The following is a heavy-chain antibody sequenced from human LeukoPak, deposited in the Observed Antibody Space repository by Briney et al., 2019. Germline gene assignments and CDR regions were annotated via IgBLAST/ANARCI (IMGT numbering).Heavy chain of an antibody. CDR1: GFTFSTYG. D-gene: IGHD4-17*01. Sequence: GGSLRLSCAVSGFTFSTYGMHWVRQAPGKGLEWVAFISYDGRNKYYADSMKGRFTISRDNSKNTLYMQLNTVRDEDTAVYYCAKLQSDGLRTYYGMDVWGQGTTVTVSS. CDR3: AKLQSDGLRTYYGMDV. J-gene: IGHJ6*02. V-gene: IGHV3-30*18. CDR2: ISYDGRNK.